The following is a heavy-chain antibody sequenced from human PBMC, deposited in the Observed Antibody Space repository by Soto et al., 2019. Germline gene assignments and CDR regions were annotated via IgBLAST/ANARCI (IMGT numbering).Heavy chain of an antibody. J-gene: IGHJ4*02. CDR1: GFTFSSYG. D-gene: IGHD4-17*01. CDR2: IWYDGSNK. V-gene: IGHV3-33*01. CDR3: GGDHLRYGDFGPLDY. Sequence: QVQLVESGGGVVQPGRSLRLSCAASGFTFSSYGMHWVRQAPGKGLEWVAVIWYDGSNKYYADSVKGRFTISRDNSKNKLYLEKKSLGAEEKGVYLWGGDHLRYGDFGPLDYWGQGTLVTVSS.